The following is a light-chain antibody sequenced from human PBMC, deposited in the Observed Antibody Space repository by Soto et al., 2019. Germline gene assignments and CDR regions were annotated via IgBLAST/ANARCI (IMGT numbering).Light chain of an antibody. Sequence: QSVLTQPPSVSAAPGQKVTISCSGSSSNIGDKYVSWYQQVPGTAPKLLIYENDKRPSEIPDRCSGSKSGTSATLGITGLQTGDEADYYCETWDLSLSAVVFGGGTKLTVL. CDR3: ETWDLSLSAVV. CDR2: END. J-gene: IGLJ2*01. V-gene: IGLV1-51*02. CDR1: SSNIGDKY.